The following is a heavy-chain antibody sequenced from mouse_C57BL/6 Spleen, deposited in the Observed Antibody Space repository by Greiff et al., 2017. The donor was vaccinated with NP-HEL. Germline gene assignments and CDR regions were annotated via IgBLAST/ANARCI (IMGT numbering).Heavy chain of an antibody. Sequence: QVQLQQPGAELVRPGSSVKLSCKASGYTFTSYWMDWVKQRPGQGLEWIGNIYPSDSETHYNQKFKDKATLTVDKSSGTAYMQLSSLTSEDSAVYYCARSYGNYVALFDYWGQGTTLTVSS. CDR1: GYTFTSYW. D-gene: IGHD2-1*01. CDR2: IYPSDSET. V-gene: IGHV1-61*01. CDR3: ARSYGNYVALFDY. J-gene: IGHJ2*01.